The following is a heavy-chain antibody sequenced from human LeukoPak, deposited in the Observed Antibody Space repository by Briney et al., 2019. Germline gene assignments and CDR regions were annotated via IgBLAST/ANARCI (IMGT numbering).Heavy chain of an antibody. Sequence: GGSLRLSCAASGFTFTNYWMNWVRQAPGKGLEWVANIKQDGSEKYYVDSVKGRFTTSRDNAKNSLYLQLNSLRAEDTAVYYCARDQITMLRGVTIKDYYYYYMDVWGKGTSVTVSS. J-gene: IGHJ6*03. CDR2: IKQDGSEK. CDR3: ARDQITMLRGVTIKDYYYYYMDV. V-gene: IGHV3-7*01. D-gene: IGHD3-10*01. CDR1: GFTFTNYW.